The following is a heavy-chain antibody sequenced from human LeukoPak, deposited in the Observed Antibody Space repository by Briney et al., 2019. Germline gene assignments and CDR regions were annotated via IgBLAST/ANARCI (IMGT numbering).Heavy chain of an antibody. Sequence: GGSLRLSCAASGFTFSDYYMSWIRQAPGKGLEWVSSISSSSSYIYYADSVKGRFTISRDNAKNSLYLQMNSLRAEDTAVYYCARDLEERIYSSSWYMWGQGTLVTVSS. CDR1: GFTFSDYY. CDR3: ARDLEERIYSSSWYM. V-gene: IGHV3-11*05. D-gene: IGHD6-13*01. CDR2: ISSSSSYI. J-gene: IGHJ4*02.